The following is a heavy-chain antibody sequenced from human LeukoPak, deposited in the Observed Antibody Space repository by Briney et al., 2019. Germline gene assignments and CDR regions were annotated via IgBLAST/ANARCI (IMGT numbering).Heavy chain of an antibody. J-gene: IGHJ2*01. D-gene: IGHD6-19*01. V-gene: IGHV3-21*01. CDR1: GFTFSSYS. CDR2: ISRSSDYT. CDR3: AVAGLSYWYFDL. Sequence: VNLGGSLRLSCAASGFTFSSYSMNWVRQAPGKGLEWVSSISRSSDYTYYADSVKGRFTISRDNAKNSLYLQMNSLRAEDTAVYYCAVAGLSYWYFDLWGRGTLVTVSS.